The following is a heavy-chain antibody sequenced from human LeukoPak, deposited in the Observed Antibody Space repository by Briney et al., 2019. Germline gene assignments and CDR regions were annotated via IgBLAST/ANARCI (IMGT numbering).Heavy chain of an antibody. Sequence: GGSLRLSCAASGFTFSDYYMSWIRRAPGKGLEWVSYISSGSTIYYADSVKGRFTISRDNAKNSLYLQMNSLRAEDTAVYYCARSVGLDYWGQGTLVTVSS. D-gene: IGHD1-26*01. V-gene: IGHV3-11*01. CDR3: ARSVGLDY. CDR1: GFTFSDYY. CDR2: ISSGSTI. J-gene: IGHJ4*02.